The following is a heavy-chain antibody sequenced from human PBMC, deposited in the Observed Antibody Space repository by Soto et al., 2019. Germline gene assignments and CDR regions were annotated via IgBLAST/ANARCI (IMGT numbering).Heavy chain of an antibody. D-gene: IGHD3-10*01. Sequence: GGSLRLSCAASGFTFSSYGMHWVRQAPGKGLEWVAVIWYDGSNKYYADSVKGRFTISRDNAKNSLFLQMNSLRDEDTAVYYCARDRLWFGESYNWLDPWGQGTLVTVSS. CDR3: ARDRLWFGESYNWLDP. J-gene: IGHJ5*02. CDR2: IWYDGSNK. V-gene: IGHV3-33*01. CDR1: GFTFSSYG.